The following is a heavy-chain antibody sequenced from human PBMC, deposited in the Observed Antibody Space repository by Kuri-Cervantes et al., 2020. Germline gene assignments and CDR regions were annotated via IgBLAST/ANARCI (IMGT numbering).Heavy chain of an antibody. D-gene: IGHD6-6*01. CDR3: AKPKYSSSSGLGYYYYGMDV. CDR2: ISWNSGSI. J-gene: IGHJ6*02. Sequence: SLKISCAASGFTFDDYAMHWVRQAPGKGLEWVSGISWNSGSIGYADSVKGRFTISRDNSKNTLYLQMNSLRAEDTAVYYCAKPKYSSSSGLGYYYYGMDVWGQGTTVTVSS. CDR1: GFTFDDYA. V-gene: IGHV3-9*01.